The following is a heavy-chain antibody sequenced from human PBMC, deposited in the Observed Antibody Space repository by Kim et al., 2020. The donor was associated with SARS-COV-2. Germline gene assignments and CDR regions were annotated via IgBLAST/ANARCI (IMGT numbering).Heavy chain of an antibody. V-gene: IGHV4-59*01. CDR3: ARGQTRITMIVVGLGYYYMDV. CDR2: IYYSGST. Sequence: SETLSLTCTVYGGSISSYYWSWIRQPPGKGLEWIGYIYYSGSTNYNPSLKSRVTISVDTSKNQFSLKLSSVTAADTAVYYCARGQTRITMIVVGLGYYYMDVWGKGTTVTVSS. D-gene: IGHD3-22*01. CDR1: GGSISSYY. J-gene: IGHJ6*03.